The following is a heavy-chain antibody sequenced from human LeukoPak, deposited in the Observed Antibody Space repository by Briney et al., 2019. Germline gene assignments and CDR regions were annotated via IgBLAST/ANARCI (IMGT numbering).Heavy chain of an antibody. Sequence: GRSLRLSCAASGFTFSSYGMHWVRQAPGKGLEWVAVISYDGSNKYYADSVKDRFTISRDNSKNTLYLQMNSLRAEDTAVYYCAKLVDAEYYFDYWGQGTLVTVSS. CDR1: GFTFSSYG. V-gene: IGHV3-30*18. CDR3: AKLVDAEYYFDY. J-gene: IGHJ4*02. D-gene: IGHD2/OR15-2a*01. CDR2: ISYDGSNK.